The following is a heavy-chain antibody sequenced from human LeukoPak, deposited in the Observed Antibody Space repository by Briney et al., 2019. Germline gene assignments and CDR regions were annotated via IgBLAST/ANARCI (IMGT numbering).Heavy chain of an antibody. CDR2: IYYSGST. J-gene: IGHJ4*02. V-gene: IGHV4-59*01. Sequence: PSETLSLTCTVSGGSISSYYWSWIRQPPGKGLEGIGYIYYSGSTNYNPSLKSRVTISVDTSKNQFSLKLSSVTAADTAVYYCARAVAVAGTTSFFDYWGQGTLVTVSS. D-gene: IGHD6-19*01. CDR1: GGSISSYY. CDR3: ARAVAVAGTTSFFDY.